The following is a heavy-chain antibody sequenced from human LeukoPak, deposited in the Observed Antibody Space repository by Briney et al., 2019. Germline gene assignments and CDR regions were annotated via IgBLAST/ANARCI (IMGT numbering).Heavy chain of an antibody. CDR1: GFTFSSYA. CDR3: AKVPQLYHYYGMDV. CDR2: ISGSGGST. V-gene: IGHV3-23*01. Sequence: PGGSLRLSCAASGFTFSSYAMSWVRQAPGKGLEWVSAISGSGGSTYYADSVKGRFTISRDNSKNTLYLQMNSLRAEDTAVYYCAKVPQLYHYYGMDVWGLGTTVTVSS. D-gene: IGHD1-1*01. J-gene: IGHJ6*02.